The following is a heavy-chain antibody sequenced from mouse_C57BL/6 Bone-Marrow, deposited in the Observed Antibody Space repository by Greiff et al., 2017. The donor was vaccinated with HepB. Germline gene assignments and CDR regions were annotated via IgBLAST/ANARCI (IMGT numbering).Heavy chain of an antibody. CDR2: IWWDDDK. J-gene: IGHJ4*01. D-gene: IGHD2-1*01. CDR3: ARTRGYYGNHYYAMDY. V-gene: IGHV8-8*01. CDR1: GFSLSTFGMG. Sequence: QVTLKVSGPGILQPSQTLSLTCSFSGFSLSTFGMGVGWIRQPSGKGLEWLAHIWWDDDKYYNPALKSRLTISKDTSKNQVFLKIANVDTADTATYYCARTRGYYGNHYYAMDYWGQGTSVTVSS.